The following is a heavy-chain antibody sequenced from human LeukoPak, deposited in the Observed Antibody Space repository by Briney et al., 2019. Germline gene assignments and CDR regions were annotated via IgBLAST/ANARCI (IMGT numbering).Heavy chain of an antibody. CDR3: AKLWSEYYYYMDV. CDR1: GFTFSSYA. CDR2: ISGSGGST. V-gene: IGHV3-23*01. J-gene: IGHJ6*03. D-gene: IGHD3-10*01. Sequence: GGSLRLSCAASGFTFSSYAMSWVRQAPGKGLEWVSAISGSGGSTGYADSVKGRFTISRDNAKNSLYLQMNSLRAEDTALYYCAKLWSEYYYYMDVWGKGTTVTVSS.